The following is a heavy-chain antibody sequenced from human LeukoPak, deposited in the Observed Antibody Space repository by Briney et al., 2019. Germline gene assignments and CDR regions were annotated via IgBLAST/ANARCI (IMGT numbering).Heavy chain of an antibody. J-gene: IGHJ4*02. Sequence: SETLSLTCTVSEGSISGYYSSWIRQPPGKGLEWIGFIFSSGSTSYNPSLKSRVTISVDTSKNQVSLRLNSVTAADTAMYYFARHTPGSFDFVWGQGTLVIVSS. D-gene: IGHD3-9*01. V-gene: IGHV4-59*08. CDR3: ARHTPGSFDFV. CDR2: IFSSGST. CDR1: EGSISGYY.